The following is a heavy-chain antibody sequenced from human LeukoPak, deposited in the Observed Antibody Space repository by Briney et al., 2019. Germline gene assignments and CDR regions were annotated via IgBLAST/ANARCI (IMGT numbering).Heavy chain of an antibody. V-gene: IGHV3-21*01. D-gene: IGHD2-15*01. J-gene: IGHJ4*02. CDR1: GFTFSSYS. Sequence: GGSLRLSCAAPGFTFSSYSMNWVRQAPGKGLEWVSSISSSSSYIYYADSVKGRFTISRDNAKNSLYLQMNSLRAEDTAVYYCARDYCSGGSCYADFDYWGQGTLVTVSS. CDR2: ISSSSSYI. CDR3: ARDYCSGGSCYADFDY.